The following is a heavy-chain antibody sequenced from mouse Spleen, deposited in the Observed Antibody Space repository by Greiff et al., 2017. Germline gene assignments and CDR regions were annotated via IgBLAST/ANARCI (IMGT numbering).Heavy chain of an antibody. J-gene: IGHJ3*01. D-gene: IGHD1-1*01. CDR2: IDPSDSYT. CDR1: GYTFTSYW. Sequence: VQLQQPGAELVKPGASVKLSCKASGYTFTSYWMQWVKQRPGQGLEWIGEIDPSDSYTNYNQKFKGKATLTVDTSSSTAYMQLSSLTSEDSAVYYCARNYYGRAWFAYWGQGTLVTVSA. CDR3: ARNYYGRAWFAY. V-gene: IGHV1-50*01.